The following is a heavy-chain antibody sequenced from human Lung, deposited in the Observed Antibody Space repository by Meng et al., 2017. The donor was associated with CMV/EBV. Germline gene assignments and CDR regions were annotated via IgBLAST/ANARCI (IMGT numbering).Heavy chain of an antibody. CDR3: ARGGNFDP. V-gene: IGHV7-4-1*02. D-gene: IGHD2/OR15-2a*01. CDR1: GYTFSTYT. J-gene: IGHJ5*02. Sequence: QLQVVQSWVELKKPGASVKVSCKASGYTFSTYTIKRVRQAHGRGLEWMGWISTNTGTPTYTQGFTGRFVFSLDTSVSTAYLQISSLKAEDTAVYYCARGGNFDPWGQGTLVTVSS. CDR2: ISTNTGTP.